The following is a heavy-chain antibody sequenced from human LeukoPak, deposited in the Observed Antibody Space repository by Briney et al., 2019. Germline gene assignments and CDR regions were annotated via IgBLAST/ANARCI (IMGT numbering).Heavy chain of an antibody. Sequence: SETLSLTCTVSGGSISSYYWSWIRQPPGKGLEWIGYIYYSGSTNYNPSLKSRVTISVDTSKNQFSLKLSSVTAADTAVYYCSRSMVAGGYLNWFDPWGQGTLVTVSS. V-gene: IGHV4-59*12. CDR1: GGSISSYY. J-gene: IGHJ5*02. CDR3: SRSMVAGGYLNWFDP. D-gene: IGHD2-15*01. CDR2: IYYSGST.